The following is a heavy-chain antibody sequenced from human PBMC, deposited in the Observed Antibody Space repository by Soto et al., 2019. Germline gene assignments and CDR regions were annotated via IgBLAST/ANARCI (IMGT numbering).Heavy chain of an antibody. J-gene: IGHJ4*02. CDR1: GFTFSSYA. CDR3: VKLYRSGWSQKNFDY. D-gene: IGHD6-19*01. Sequence: GGTLRLSCSASGFTFSSYAMHWVRQAPGKGLEYVSAIRSNGGSTYYADSVKGRFTISRDNSKNTLYLQMSSLRAEETAVYYCVKLYRSGWSQKNFDYWGEGTLVTVSS. CDR2: IRSNGGST. V-gene: IGHV3-64D*08.